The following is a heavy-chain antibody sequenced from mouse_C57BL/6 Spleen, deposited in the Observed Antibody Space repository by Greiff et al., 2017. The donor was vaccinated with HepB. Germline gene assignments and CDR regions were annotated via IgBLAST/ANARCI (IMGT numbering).Heavy chain of an antibody. CDR1: GYTFTSYW. CDR2: IDPSDSYT. V-gene: IGHV1-69*01. Sequence: VKLQQPGAELVMPGASVKLSCKASGYTFTSYWMHWVKQRPGQGLEWIGEIDPSDSYTNYNQKFKGKSTLTVDKSSSTAYMQLSSLTSEDSAVYYCARDGVYPMDYWGQGTSVTVSS. J-gene: IGHJ4*01. CDR3: ARDGVYPMDY.